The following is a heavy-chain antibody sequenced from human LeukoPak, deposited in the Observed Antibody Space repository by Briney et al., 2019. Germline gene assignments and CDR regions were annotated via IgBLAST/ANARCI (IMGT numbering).Heavy chain of an antibody. Sequence: GGSLRLSCAASGFTFSSYGMHWVRQAPGKGLEWVAVISYDGSNKYYADSVKGRFTISRDNSKNTLYLQMNSLRAEDTAVYYCAKEDGHGYNSGGYWGQGTLVTVSS. V-gene: IGHV3-30*18. CDR1: GFTFSSYG. J-gene: IGHJ4*02. CDR2: ISYDGSNK. D-gene: IGHD5-12*01. CDR3: AKEDGHGYNSGGY.